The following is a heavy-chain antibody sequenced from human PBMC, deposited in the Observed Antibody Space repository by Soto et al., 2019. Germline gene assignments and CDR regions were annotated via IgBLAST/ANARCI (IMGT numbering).Heavy chain of an antibody. CDR1: GGSISSSNW. D-gene: IGHD3-10*01. CDR3: ARGSGRQVYNYYGMDV. J-gene: IGHJ6*02. Sequence: QVQLQESGPGLVKPSGTLSLTCAVSGGSISSSNWWSWVRQSPGKGLEWIGEIYHSGSTNYNPSLKSRVTISVDKSKNQFSLNLSSVTAAYTAVYYCARGSGRQVYNYYGMDVWGQGTTVTVSS. CDR2: IYHSGST. V-gene: IGHV4-4*02.